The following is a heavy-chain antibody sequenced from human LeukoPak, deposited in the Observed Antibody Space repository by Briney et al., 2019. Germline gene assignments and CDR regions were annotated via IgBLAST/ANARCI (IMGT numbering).Heavy chain of an antibody. Sequence: GASGKVSCTASGYTFTSYAMHWVRQAPGQRLEWMGWINAGNGNTKYSQKFQGRVTITRDTSASTAYMELSSLRSEDTAVYYCARESSTPHYNWFDPWGQGTLVTVSS. D-gene: IGHD2-2*01. CDR2: INAGNGNT. CDR1: GYTFTSYA. V-gene: IGHV1-3*01. CDR3: ARESSTPHYNWFDP. J-gene: IGHJ5*02.